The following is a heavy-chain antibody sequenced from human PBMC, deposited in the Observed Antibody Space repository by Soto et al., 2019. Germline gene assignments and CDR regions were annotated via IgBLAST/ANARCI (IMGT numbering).Heavy chain of an antibody. V-gene: IGHV1-2*02. J-gene: IGHJ4*02. CDR1: GYTFTGYY. CDR3: ARGDCSSTSCHDCFDY. Sequence: ASVKVSCKASGYTFTGYYMHLVRQAPGQGLEWMGWINPNSGGTNYAQKFQGRVTMTRDTSISTAYMELSRLRSDDTAVYYCARGDCSSTSCHDCFDYWGQGTMVTVSS. D-gene: IGHD2-2*01. CDR2: INPNSGGT.